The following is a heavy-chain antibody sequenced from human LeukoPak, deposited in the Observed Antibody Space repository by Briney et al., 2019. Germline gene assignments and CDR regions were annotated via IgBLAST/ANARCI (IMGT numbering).Heavy chain of an antibody. CDR2: IIPILGIA. J-gene: IGHJ4*02. CDR1: GGTFSSYA. V-gene: IGHV1-69*04. CDR3: ARDKQIMGASSDY. D-gene: IGHD1-26*01. Sequence: GASVKVSCKASGGTFSSYAISWVRQAPGQGLEWMGRIIPILGIANYAQKFQGRVTITADKSTSTAYMELSSLRSEDTAVYYCARDKQIMGASSDYWGQGTLVTVSS.